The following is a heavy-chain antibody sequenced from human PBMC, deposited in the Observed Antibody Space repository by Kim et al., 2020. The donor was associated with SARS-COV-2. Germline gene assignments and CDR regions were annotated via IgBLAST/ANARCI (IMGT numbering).Heavy chain of an antibody. Sequence: SETLSLTCTVSGVSISSYYWSWIRQPPGKGLEWIGYIYYSGGTNYNPSLKSRVTISVDTSKNQLSLNLSSVTAADTAVYYCARLGGVPAVYDPWGQGTLVTVSS. CDR1: GVSISSYY. CDR2: IYYSGGT. CDR3: ARLGGVPAVYDP. J-gene: IGHJ5*02. V-gene: IGHV4-59*08. D-gene: IGHD2-2*01.